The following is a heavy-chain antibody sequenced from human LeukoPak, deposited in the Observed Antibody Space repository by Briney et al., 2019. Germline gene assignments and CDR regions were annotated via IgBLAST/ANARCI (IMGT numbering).Heavy chain of an antibody. CDR1: GGSISSSSYY. D-gene: IGHD6-13*01. CDR3: ARASHHSSLSY. Sequence: SETLSLTCTVSGGSISSSSYYWGWIRQPPGKGLEWIGRIYTSGSTNYNPSLKSRVTMSVDTSKNQFSLKLSSVTAADTAVYYCARASHHSSLSYWGQGTLVTVSS. J-gene: IGHJ4*02. V-gene: IGHV4-39*07. CDR2: IYTSGST.